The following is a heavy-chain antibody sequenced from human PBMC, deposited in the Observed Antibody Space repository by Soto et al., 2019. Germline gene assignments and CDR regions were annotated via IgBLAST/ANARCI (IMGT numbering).Heavy chain of an antibody. D-gene: IGHD3-22*01. J-gene: IGHJ4*02. CDR1: VYTFTCYY. Sequence: XSVKVSCKASVYTFTCYYMHWVRQAPGQGLEWMGWINPNSGGTNYAQKFQGRVTMTRDTSISTAYMELSRLRSDDTAVYYCASLWAVVIAPGDYWGQGALVTVSS. CDR2: INPNSGGT. CDR3: ASLWAVVIAPGDY. V-gene: IGHV1-2*02.